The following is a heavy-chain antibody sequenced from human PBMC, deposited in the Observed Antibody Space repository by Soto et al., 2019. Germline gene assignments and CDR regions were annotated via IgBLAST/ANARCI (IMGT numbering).Heavy chain of an antibody. CDR1: GGSISSGGYY. V-gene: IGHV4-31*03. J-gene: IGHJ6*02. CDR3: ARDSSSWPEGSYYYYGMDV. D-gene: IGHD6-13*01. Sequence: SATLSLTCTVSGGSISSGGYYWSWIRQHPGKGLEWIGYIYYSGSTYYNPSLKSRVTISVDTSTSTVYMELSSLRSEDTAVYYCARDSSSWPEGSYYYYGMDVWGQGTTVTVSS. CDR2: IYYSGST.